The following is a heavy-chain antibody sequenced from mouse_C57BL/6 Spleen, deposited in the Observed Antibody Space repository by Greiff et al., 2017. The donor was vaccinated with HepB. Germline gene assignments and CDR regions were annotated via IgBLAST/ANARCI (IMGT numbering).Heavy chain of an antibody. CDR2: ISSGGDYI. Sequence: EVMLVESGEGLVKPGGSLKLSCAASGFTFSSYAMSWVRQTPEKRLEWVAYISSGGDYIYYADTVKGRFTISRDNARNTLYLQMSSLKSEDTAMYYCTRARNYYGSTWYFDVWGTGTTVTVSS. J-gene: IGHJ1*03. D-gene: IGHD1-1*01. V-gene: IGHV5-9-1*02. CDR3: TRARNYYGSTWYFDV. CDR1: GFTFSSYA.